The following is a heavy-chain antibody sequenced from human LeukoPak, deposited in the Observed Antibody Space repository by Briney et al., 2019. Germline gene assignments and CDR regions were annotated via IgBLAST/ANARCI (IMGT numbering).Heavy chain of an antibody. V-gene: IGHV3-48*03. J-gene: IGHJ4*02. CDR2: IGSSGGAI. D-gene: IGHD2-21*01. Sequence: GGSLRLSCAAPGFTFSSYEMNWVRQAPGKGLEWISYIGSSGGAIYYADSVKGRFTISRDNAKSSLYLQMDSLRVEDPAVYYCARVLWPRGFDYGGQGARVTVLS. CDR3: ARVLWPRGFDY. CDR1: GFTFSSYE.